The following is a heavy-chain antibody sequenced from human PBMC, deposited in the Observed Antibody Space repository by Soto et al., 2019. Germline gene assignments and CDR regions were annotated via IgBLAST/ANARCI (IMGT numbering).Heavy chain of an antibody. CDR3: ARDIGLSSSNDFDF. J-gene: IGHJ4*02. Sequence: QVQLVESGGDLVKPGGSLRLSCAASGFTFTDYYMSWLRQAPGQGLQWLSYISGSTDYLNYADSVKGRFTISRDNAKNLLYLQMTSLRADDTAVYYCARDIGLSSSNDFDFWGQGTLVTVSS. CDR2: ISGSTDYL. D-gene: IGHD3-16*01. CDR1: GFTFTDYY. V-gene: IGHV3-11*05.